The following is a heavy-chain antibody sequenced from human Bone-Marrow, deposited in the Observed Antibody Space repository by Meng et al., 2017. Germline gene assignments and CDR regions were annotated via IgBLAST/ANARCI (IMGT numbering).Heavy chain of an antibody. V-gene: IGHV3-49*04. CDR1: GFTFGNYA. CDR2: IRSKAYGGTT. CDR3: TRGPRCYCSSTSCYWYSWFDP. J-gene: IGHJ5*02. Sequence: GGSLRLSCTASGFTFGNYAMSWVRQAPGKGLEWVGFIRSKAYGGTTEYAASVKGRFTISRDDSKSIAYLQMNSLKTEDTAVYYCTRGPRCYCSSTSCYWYSWFDPWGQGTLVTVSS. D-gene: IGHD2-2*01.